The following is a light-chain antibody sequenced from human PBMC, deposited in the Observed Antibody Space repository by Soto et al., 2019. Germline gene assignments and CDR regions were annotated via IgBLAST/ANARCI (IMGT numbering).Light chain of an antibody. CDR2: GAS. J-gene: IGKJ1*01. CDR1: QSVSSNY. CDR3: QQFDRSLPSWT. V-gene: IGKV3-20*01. Sequence: PGERATLSCRASQSVSSNYLAWYQHIPGQAPRLLIYGASTRATGIPDRFSGSGSGTHFTLTISRLEPEDFAVYYCQQFDRSLPSWTFGQGTKVE.